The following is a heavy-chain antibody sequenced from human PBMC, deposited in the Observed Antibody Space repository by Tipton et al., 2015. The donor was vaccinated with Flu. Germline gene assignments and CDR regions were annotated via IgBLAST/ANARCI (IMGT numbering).Heavy chain of an antibody. D-gene: IGHD3-10*01. V-gene: IGHV4-38-2*01. CDR2: IHRSGTI. CDR1: GDSIGSDFY. CDR3: ARSTYYYGSGSSDY. J-gene: IGHJ4*02. Sequence: TLSLTCSVSGDSIGSDFYWGWVRQPPGKGLEWIGNIHRSGTIYYNPSLKSRVTMSVDKSKNQFSLKLSSVTASDTAVYYCARSTYYYGSGSSDYWGQGTLVTVSS.